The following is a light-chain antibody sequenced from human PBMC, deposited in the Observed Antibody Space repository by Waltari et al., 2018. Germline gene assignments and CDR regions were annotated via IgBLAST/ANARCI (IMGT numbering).Light chain of an antibody. CDR3: CSYAGSYTWV. Sequence: QTALTQPRTVSGSPGESVPIPCTGTSRDGGGYNYVSWYQQHPGKAPKLIIYDVNKRPSGVPDRFSGSKSGNTASLTISGLQADIEADYYCCSYAGSYTWVFGGGTKLTVL. CDR1: SRDGGGYNY. V-gene: IGLV2-11*01. CDR2: DVN. J-gene: IGLJ3*02.